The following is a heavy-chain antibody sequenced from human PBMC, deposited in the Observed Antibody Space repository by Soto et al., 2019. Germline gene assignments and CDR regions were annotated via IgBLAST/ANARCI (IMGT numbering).Heavy chain of an antibody. CDR2: IMPIFGSA. CDR3: ARQFDSDTTGYYYAY. D-gene: IGHD3-22*01. CDR1: GGTFSRNT. Sequence: ASVKVSCKASGGTFSRNTISWVRQAPGQGLEWMGGIMPIFGSANYAQKFQGRVTITADENTRTVYMELSRLRSEDTAVYYCARQFDSDTTGYYYAYWGQGTLVTVSS. J-gene: IGHJ4*02. V-gene: IGHV1-69*13.